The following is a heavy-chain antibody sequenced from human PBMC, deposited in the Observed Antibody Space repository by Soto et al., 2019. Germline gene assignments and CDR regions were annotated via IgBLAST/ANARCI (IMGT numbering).Heavy chain of an antibody. J-gene: IGHJ6*02. CDR1: GGSFSGYY. V-gene: IGHV4-34*01. CDR2: INHSGST. CDR3: AKGKLLGYCRGGSCYYYSYGMDV. D-gene: IGHD2-15*01. Sequence: SETLSLTCAVYGGSFSGYYWSWIRQPPGKGLEWIGEINHSGSTNYNPSLKSRVTISVDTSKNQFSLKLSSVTAADTAVYYCAKGKLLGYCRGGSCYYYSYGMDVWGQGTTVTVSS.